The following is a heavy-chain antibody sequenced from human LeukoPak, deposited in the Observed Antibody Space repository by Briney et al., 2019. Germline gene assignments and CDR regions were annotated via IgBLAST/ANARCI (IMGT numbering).Heavy chain of an antibody. V-gene: IGHV1-2*02. Sequence: ASVKVSCKASGYTFTGYYMHWVRQAPGQGRKWMGWINPNSGGTNYAQKFQGRVTMTRDTSISTAYMELNRLRSDDTAVYYCATRGYNYGSPFFDYWGQGTLVTVSS. CDR2: INPNSGGT. CDR3: ATRGYNYGSPFFDY. J-gene: IGHJ4*02. D-gene: IGHD5-18*01. CDR1: GYTFTGYY.